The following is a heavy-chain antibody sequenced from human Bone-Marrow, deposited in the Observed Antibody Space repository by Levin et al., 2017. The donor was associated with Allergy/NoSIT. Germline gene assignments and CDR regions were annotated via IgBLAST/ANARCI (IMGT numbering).Heavy chain of an antibody. CDR3: ERERDLIGARAPFDY. J-gene: IGHJ4*02. Sequence: SETLSLTCTVSGGSISSSTHYWGWVRQAPGKGLEWIGSIYYSGVTYYNPSLQSRVTISVDRFQNQFSLKLRSVTAEDTAVYYCERERDLIGARAPFDYWGQGTLVTVSS. CDR1: GGSISSSTHY. CDR2: IYYSGVT. V-gene: IGHV4-39*07. D-gene: IGHD6-6*01.